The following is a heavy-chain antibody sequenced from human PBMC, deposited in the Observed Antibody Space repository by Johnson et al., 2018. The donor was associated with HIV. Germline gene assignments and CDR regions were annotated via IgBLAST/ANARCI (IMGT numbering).Heavy chain of an antibody. CDR3: ARESPGGDALDL. CDR1: GITFSDYA. D-gene: IGHD1-14*01. CDR2: ISYDGRNK. J-gene: IGHJ3*01. Sequence: MQLVESGGGVVQPGRSLRLSCAASGITFSDYAMHWVRQAPGKGLEWVAVISYDGRNKYYADSVKGRFTSSRDNSKDTLYLQMNNLRDEDTAVHYCARESPGGDALDLWGQGTMVTVSS. V-gene: IGHV3-30*04.